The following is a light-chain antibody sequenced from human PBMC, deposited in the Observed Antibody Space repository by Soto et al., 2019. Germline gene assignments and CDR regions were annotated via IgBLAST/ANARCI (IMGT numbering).Light chain of an antibody. V-gene: IGKV1-5*01. Sequence: DIQMTQSPSTLPASVGDRVTITCRASQSVSWWLAWYQQKPGKAPKLLIYDASSLESGVPSRFTGSGSGTEFTLTISSLQPDDVATYYCQQYNSYPLTFGRGTMVEIK. CDR1: QSVSWW. J-gene: IGKJ1*01. CDR3: QQYNSYPLT. CDR2: DAS.